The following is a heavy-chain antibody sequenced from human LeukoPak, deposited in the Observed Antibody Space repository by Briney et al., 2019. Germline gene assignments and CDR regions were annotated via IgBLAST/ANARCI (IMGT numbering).Heavy chain of an antibody. CDR1: GFSFNTYW. CDR2: INSDGSSA. J-gene: IGHJ5*02. CDR3: VRVPYSESYYNYWFDL. Sequence: GGSLRLSCAASGFSFNTYWMDWVRQVPGKGLVWVSHINSDGSSATYADSVRGRFTISRDNAENTLYLQMNRLRAEDTAVYYCVRVPYSESYYNYWFDLWGQGTLVTVSS. V-gene: IGHV3-74*01. D-gene: IGHD3-10*01.